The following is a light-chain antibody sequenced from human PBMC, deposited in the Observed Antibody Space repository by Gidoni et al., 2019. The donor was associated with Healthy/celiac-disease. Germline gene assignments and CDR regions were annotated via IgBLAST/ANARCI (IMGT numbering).Light chain of an antibody. CDR2: DAS. CDR3: QQRSNWLT. Sequence: EIVSTQSPATLSLSPGERATLACRASQRVSSYLARYTQTPGQAPRLLIYDASNRATGIPARFSGSGSGTDFTLTISSLEPEDFAVYYCQQRSNWLTFGGGTKVEIK. V-gene: IGKV3-11*01. CDR1: QRVSSY. J-gene: IGKJ4*01.